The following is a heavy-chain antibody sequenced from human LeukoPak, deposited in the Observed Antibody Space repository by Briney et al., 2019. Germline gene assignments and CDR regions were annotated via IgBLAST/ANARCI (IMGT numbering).Heavy chain of an antibody. CDR2: ISSSSSYI. CDR1: GFTFSTYS. D-gene: IGHD2-15*01. V-gene: IGHV3-21*01. Sequence: GGSLRLSCVASGFTFSTYSMNWVRQAPGEGLEWVSSISSSSSYIYYADSVKGRFTISRDSAKNSLYLQMNSLRAEDTAVYYCARDGGYCSGGSCNNWFDPWGQGTLVAVSS. CDR3: ARDGGYCSGGSCNNWFDP. J-gene: IGHJ5*02.